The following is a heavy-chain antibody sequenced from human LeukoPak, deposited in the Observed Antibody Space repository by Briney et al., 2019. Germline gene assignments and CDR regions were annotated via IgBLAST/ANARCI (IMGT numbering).Heavy chain of an antibody. CDR3: AKEEAAAGIYEVAY. CDR2: ISGSGGST. V-gene: IGHV3-23*01. Sequence: PGGPLRLSCAASGFTFSSYAMSWVRQAPGKGLEWVSAISGSGGSTYYADSVKGRFTISRDNSKNTLYLQMNSLRAEDTAVYYCAKEEAAAGIYEVAYWGQGTLVTVSS. D-gene: IGHD6-13*01. CDR1: GFTFSSYA. J-gene: IGHJ4*02.